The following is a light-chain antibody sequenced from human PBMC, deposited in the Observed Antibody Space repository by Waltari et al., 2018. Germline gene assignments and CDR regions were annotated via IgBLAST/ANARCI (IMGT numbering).Light chain of an antibody. CDR2: WAS. CDR1: SLLVSSDSKNF. J-gene: IGKJ1*01. V-gene: IGKV4-1*01. Sequence: SLLVSSDSKNFLAWYQQKPGQFPKLLIHWASTREAGVPDRFSGSGSGTEFTLTLNTLQGEDVAVYYCQQYFSTPPTLGQGTKVEIK. CDR3: QQYFSTPPT.